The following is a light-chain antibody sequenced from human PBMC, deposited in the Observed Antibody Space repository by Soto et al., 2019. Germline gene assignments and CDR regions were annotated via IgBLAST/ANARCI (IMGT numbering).Light chain of an antibody. V-gene: IGKV3-11*01. CDR1: QSVSVN. CDR2: DAS. J-gene: IGKJ5*01. Sequence: VVMTQSPGTLSVSPGEGVTLSCRASQSVSVNLAWYQQKPGQAPRLLIYDASNRATGIPARFSGSGSGTDFTLTISSLEPEDFAVYYCQQRSNWPITFGQGTRLEIK. CDR3: QQRSNWPIT.